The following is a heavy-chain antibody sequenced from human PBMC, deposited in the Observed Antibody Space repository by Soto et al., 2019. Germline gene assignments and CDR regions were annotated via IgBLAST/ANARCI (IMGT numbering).Heavy chain of an antibody. V-gene: IGHV3-21*01. CDR3: AREDSIIIPAVSDF. CDR2: VSKSDYT. D-gene: IGHD3-22*01. Sequence: VGSLRLSCSVSGFTFNNYGINWVRQAPGRGLEWVSSVSKSDYTYYSDSVKGRFTISRDNAKNSVSLQMNSLRVEDTAVYYCAREDSIIIPAVSDFWGQGTLVTVSS. J-gene: IGHJ4*02. CDR1: GFTFNNYG.